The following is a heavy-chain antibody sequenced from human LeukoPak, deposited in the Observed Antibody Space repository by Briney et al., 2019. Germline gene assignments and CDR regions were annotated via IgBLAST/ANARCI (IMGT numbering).Heavy chain of an antibody. D-gene: IGHD1-1*01. Sequence: SGGSLRLSCAASGFTFSSFGMSWVRQAPGKGLEWVSGISGSGDSTYYADSVKGRFTISRDNAKNSLYLQMNSLRAEDTAVYYCARDLRYSDYWGQGTLVTVSS. V-gene: IGHV3-23*01. CDR3: ARDLRYSDY. CDR1: GFTFSSFG. J-gene: IGHJ4*02. CDR2: ISGSGDST.